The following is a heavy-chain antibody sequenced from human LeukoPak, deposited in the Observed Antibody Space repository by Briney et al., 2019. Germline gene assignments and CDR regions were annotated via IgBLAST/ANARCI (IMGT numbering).Heavy chain of an antibody. CDR3: ARDVRWLRFVFDH. J-gene: IGHJ4*02. CDR1: GLTFSDYS. CDR2: ISMSSSNV. D-gene: IGHD5-12*01. Sequence: GGSLRLSCAASGLTFSDYSTNWVHQAPGKWLECGSYISMSSSNVSYAEAGKGRFTIARDNAKNSLYLQMNSLRDEDTAVYYCARDVRWLRFVFDHWGQGIPVTVSS. V-gene: IGHV3-48*02.